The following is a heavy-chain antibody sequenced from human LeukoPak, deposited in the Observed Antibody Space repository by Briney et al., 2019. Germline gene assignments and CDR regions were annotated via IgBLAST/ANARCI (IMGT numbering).Heavy chain of an antibody. V-gene: IGHV3-30*02. CDR2: IRYDGSTK. CDR3: ARDIPSAKAFDY. CDR1: GFTFSGNG. J-gene: IGHJ4*02. Sequence: GGSLRLSCAASGFTFSGNGMHWVRQAPGKGPEWVSFIRYDGSTKSYADSVEGRFTISRDNSKNTMSLEMISLRTEDTAVYYCARDIPSAKAFDYWGQGTLVTVSS.